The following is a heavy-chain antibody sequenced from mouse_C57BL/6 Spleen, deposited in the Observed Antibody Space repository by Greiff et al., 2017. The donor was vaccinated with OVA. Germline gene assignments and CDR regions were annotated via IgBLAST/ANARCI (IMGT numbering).Heavy chain of an antibody. CDR1: GYSITSGYY. Sequence: EVQLVESGPGLVKPSQSLSLTCSVTGYSITSGYYWNWIRQFPGNKLEWMGYISYDGSNNYNPSLKNRISITRDTSKNQFFLKLNSVTTEDTATYYCAKGITTVVATDAMDYWGQGTSVTVSS. CDR2: ISYDGSN. CDR3: AKGITTVVATDAMDY. J-gene: IGHJ4*01. V-gene: IGHV3-6*01. D-gene: IGHD1-1*01.